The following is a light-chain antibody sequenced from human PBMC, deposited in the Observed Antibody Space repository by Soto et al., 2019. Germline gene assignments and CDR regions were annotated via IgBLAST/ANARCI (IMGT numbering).Light chain of an antibody. Sequence: EIVMTQSPATLSVSPGERATLSCRASQSVSGDLAWYQQKPGQAPRLLIHGASARATGIPARFSGSGSGTEFTLTIRSLRSEDFAVYSCQQYNNWPWTFGQGTKVEIK. CDR2: GAS. V-gene: IGKV3-15*01. CDR1: QSVSGD. CDR3: QQYNNWPWT. J-gene: IGKJ1*01.